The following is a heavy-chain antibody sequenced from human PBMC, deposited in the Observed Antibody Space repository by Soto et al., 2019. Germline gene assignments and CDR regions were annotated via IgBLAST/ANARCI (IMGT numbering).Heavy chain of an antibody. CDR1: GFTFSSYA. CDR3: AQALRSYYYDSSSERFDS. CDR2: ISGSGGST. D-gene: IGHD3-22*01. Sequence: EVQLLESGGGLVQPGGSLRLSCAASGFTFSSYAMSWVRQAPGKGLEWVSAISGSGGSTYYADSVKGRFTISRDNSKNTLYLQMNSLRAEDTDVYYRAQALRSYYYDSSSERFDSWGQGTLVTVSS. V-gene: IGHV3-23*01. J-gene: IGHJ4*02.